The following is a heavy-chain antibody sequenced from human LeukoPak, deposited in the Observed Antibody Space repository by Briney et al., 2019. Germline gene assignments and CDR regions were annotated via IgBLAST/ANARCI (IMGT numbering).Heavy chain of an antibody. CDR2: IYYSGTT. Sequence: TSETLSLTCTVSGGSISSSSYYWGGIRQSPGKGLDWIGNIYYSGTTYYNPSLRGRVTISIDTSKNQFSLELGSVTAAGTAVYYWTRRRGIAPNWFDPWGQGTLVTVSS. CDR3: TRRRGIAPNWFDP. J-gene: IGHJ5*02. CDR1: GGSISSSSYY. D-gene: IGHD3-10*01. V-gene: IGHV4-39*01.